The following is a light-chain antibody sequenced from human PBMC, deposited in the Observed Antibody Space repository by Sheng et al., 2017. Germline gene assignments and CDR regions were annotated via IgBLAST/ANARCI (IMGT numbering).Light chain of an antibody. CDR1: SSNIGNNY. V-gene: IGLV1-51*02. J-gene: IGLJ3*02. CDR3: GAWDGSLRGGV. CDR2: ENN. Sequence: QSVLTQPPSVSAAPGQKVTISCSGSSSNIGNNYVSWYQQLPGTAPILLIFENNKRPSGIPDRFSGSKSGSSATLGITGLQTGDEADYFCGAWDGSLRGGVFGGGTKLTVL.